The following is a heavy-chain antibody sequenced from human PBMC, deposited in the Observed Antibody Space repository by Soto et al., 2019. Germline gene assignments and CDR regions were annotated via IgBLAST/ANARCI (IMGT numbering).Heavy chain of an antibody. CDR2: INHSGST. CDR1: GGSFSGYY. V-gene: IGHV4-34*01. Sequence: SETLSLTCAVYGGSFSGYYWSWIRQPPGKGLEWIGEINHSGSTNYNPSLKSRVTISVDTSKNQFSLKLSSVTAADTAVYYCARGSQWLVPIYDYWGQGTLVTVSS. CDR3: ARGSQWLVPIYDY. J-gene: IGHJ4*02. D-gene: IGHD6-19*01.